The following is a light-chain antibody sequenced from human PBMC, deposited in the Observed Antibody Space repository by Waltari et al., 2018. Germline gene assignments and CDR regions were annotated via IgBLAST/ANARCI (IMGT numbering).Light chain of an antibody. CDR1: QSVNDY. V-gene: IGKV3-11*01. J-gene: IGKJ4*01. CDR2: DAS. Sequence: EVVLTQSPATLSLSPGERATPSCRASQSVNDYSAWYQQKPGQAPRLLMYDASNRATGIPARFSGSGSGTDFTLTISSLESEDFAVYYCQQRSNWPLTFGGGTKVEIK. CDR3: QQRSNWPLT.